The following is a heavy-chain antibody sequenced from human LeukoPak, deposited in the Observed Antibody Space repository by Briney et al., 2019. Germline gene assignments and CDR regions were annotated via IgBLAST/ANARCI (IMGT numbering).Heavy chain of an antibody. CDR1: GGSISSGSYY. Sequence: SQTLSLTCTVSGGSISSGSYYWSWIRQPAGKELEWIGRIYTSGSTNYNPSLKSRVTISVDTSKNQFSLKLSSVTAADTAVYYCARDSLPQKYGSGFDPWGQGTLVAVSS. CDR3: ARDSLPQKYGSGFDP. V-gene: IGHV4-61*02. J-gene: IGHJ5*02. CDR2: IYTSGST. D-gene: IGHD3-10*01.